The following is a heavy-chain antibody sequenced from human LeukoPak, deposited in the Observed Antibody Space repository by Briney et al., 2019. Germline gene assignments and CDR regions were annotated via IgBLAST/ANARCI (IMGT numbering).Heavy chain of an antibody. Sequence: ASVKVSCKASGYTFTSYYMHWVRQAPGQGLEWMGIINPSGGSTSYAQKFQGRVTMTRDTSTSTVYMELSSLRSENTAVYYCARTTLAARYRFDPWGQGTLVTVSS. J-gene: IGHJ5*02. CDR3: ARTTLAARYRFDP. V-gene: IGHV1-46*01. D-gene: IGHD6-6*01. CDR1: GYTFTSYY. CDR2: INPSGGST.